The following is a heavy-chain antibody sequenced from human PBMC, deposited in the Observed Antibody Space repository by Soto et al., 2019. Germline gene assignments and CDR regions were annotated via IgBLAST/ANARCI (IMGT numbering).Heavy chain of an antibody. CDR3: ARLGPASSWGSNGMDV. CDR2: INPSGGST. CDR1: GYTFTSYY. J-gene: IGHJ6*02. Sequence: SVKVSCKASGYTFTSYYMHWVRQAPGQGLEWMGIINPSGGSTSYAQKFQGRVTMTRDTSTSTVYMELSSLRSEDTAVYYCARLGPASSWGSNGMDVWGQGTTVTVSS. V-gene: IGHV1-46*01. D-gene: IGHD6-13*01.